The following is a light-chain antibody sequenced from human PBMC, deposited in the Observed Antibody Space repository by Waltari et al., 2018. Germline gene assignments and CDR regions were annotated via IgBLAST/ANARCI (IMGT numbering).Light chain of an antibody. CDR3: MQGAHWPRT. Sequence: DVVMTQSPLSLPVTVGQVASISCRSSQSLLFSDGKIYLNWFHQRPGQAPRRLIYKVSYRESGVPDRFSGSGSVTDFTLKITRVEAEDVGVYFCMQGAHWPRTFGQGTRVEI. V-gene: IGKV2-30*01. CDR1: QSLLFSDGKIY. CDR2: KVS. J-gene: IGKJ1*01.